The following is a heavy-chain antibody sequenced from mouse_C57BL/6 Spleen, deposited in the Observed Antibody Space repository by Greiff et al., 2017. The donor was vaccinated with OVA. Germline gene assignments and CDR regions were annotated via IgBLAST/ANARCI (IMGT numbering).Heavy chain of an antibody. Sequence: QVQLKQSGAELVRPGASVTLSCKASGYTFTDYEMHWVKQTPVHGLEWIGAIDPETGGTAYNQKFKGKAILTADKSSSTAYMELRSLTSEDSAVYYCTRRENKDFDYWGQGTTLTVSS. CDR2: IDPETGGT. CDR3: TRRENKDFDY. CDR1: GYTFTDYE. V-gene: IGHV1-15*01. J-gene: IGHJ2*01. D-gene: IGHD1-3*01.